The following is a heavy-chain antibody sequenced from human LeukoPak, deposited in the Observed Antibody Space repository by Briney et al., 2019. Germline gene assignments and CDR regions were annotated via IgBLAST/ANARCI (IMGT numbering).Heavy chain of an antibody. CDR2: IYPDESQT. Sequence: GESLKISCEGSGYSFSNYWIGWVRQMPGKGLEWMGSIYPDESQTRYRPSFQGQVTISADKSINTAYLQWTSLKASDTAMYYCARQLTTLRGFDIWGQGTMVTASS. D-gene: IGHD4-11*01. J-gene: IGHJ3*02. CDR1: GYSFSNYW. CDR3: ARQLTTLRGFDI. V-gene: IGHV5-51*01.